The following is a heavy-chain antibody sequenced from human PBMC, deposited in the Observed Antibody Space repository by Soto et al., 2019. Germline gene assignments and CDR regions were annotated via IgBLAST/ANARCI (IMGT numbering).Heavy chain of an antibody. CDR2: SIPIFGTA. D-gene: IGHD5-18*01. CDR3: VRYCYGYSCFDY. V-gene: IGHV1-69*12. Sequence: QVQLVQSGAEVKKPGSSVKVSCKASGGTFSSYAISWVRQAPGQGLEWMGGSIPIFGTANYAQKFQGRVTITADESTSAAYMALSSLRSEETAVCYCVRYCYGYSCFDYWGQGTLVTVSS. J-gene: IGHJ4*02. CDR1: GGTFSSYA.